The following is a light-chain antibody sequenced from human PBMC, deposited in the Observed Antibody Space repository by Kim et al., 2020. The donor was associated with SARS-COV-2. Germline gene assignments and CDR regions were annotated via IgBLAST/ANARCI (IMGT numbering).Light chain of an antibody. CDR2: EDN. J-gene: IGLJ2*01. V-gene: IGLV6-57*02. CDR1: RGSSDSNY. Sequence: KPVIYPGPSARGSSDSNYVQWYQPRPGSAPTTVIYEDNQRPSGGPDRFSGSIDSSSNSASLTISGLKTEDEADYYCQSYDSSNPVVFGGGTQLTVL. CDR3: QSYDSSNPVV.